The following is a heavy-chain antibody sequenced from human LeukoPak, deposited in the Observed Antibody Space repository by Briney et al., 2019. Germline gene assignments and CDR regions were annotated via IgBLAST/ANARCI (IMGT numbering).Heavy chain of an antibody. J-gene: IGHJ6*03. CDR2: INTKTGNS. D-gene: IGHD1-26*01. CDR1: GYTFTRYA. CDR3: ARGRGSSARLGYYFYYIDV. V-gene: IGHV7-4-1*02. Sequence: ASVKVSCKASGYTFTRYAMNWVRQAPGQGLEWMGWINTKTGNSIYAQGFTGRFVFSLETSVSTSYLQISSLKAEDTAVYYCARGRGSSARLGYYFYYIDVWGKGTTVTVSS.